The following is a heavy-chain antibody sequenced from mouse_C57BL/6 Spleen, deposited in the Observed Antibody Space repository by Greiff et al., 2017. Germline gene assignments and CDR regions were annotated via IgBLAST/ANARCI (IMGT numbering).Heavy chain of an antibody. V-gene: IGHV1-76*01. CDR2: IYPGSGNT. CDR1: GYTFTDYY. D-gene: IGHD2-12*01. Sequence: QVQLQQSGAELVRPGASVKLSCKASGYTFTDYYINWVKQRPGQGLEWIARIYPGSGNTYYNEKFKGKATLTAEKSSSTAYMQLSSLTSEDSAVYFCARSRGKPRQAMDYWGQGTSVTVSS. J-gene: IGHJ4*01. CDR3: ARSRGKPRQAMDY.